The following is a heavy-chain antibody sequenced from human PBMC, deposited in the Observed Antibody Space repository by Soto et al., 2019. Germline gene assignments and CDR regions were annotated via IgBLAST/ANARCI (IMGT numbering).Heavy chain of an antibody. CDR3: ARGRGGFDA. CDR2: INHSGNT. V-gene: IGHV4-34*01. CDR1: GASLSDNS. Sequence: DPRSVTCAVYGASLSDNSCNWLRQPPGKGREWIGEINHSGNTNYNPSLRSRVTISIDTYKNQLALNLRSVSAADTAVYYCARGRGGFDAWGQGNPVTVSS. J-gene: IGHJ5*02.